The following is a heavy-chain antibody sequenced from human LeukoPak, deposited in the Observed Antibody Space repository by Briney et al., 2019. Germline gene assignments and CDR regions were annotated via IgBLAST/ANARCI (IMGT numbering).Heavy chain of an antibody. Sequence: SETLSLTCTVSGGSISSSTYYWRWIRQPPGKGLEWIASIYYTGSTNYNPSLKSRVTISVDTSKNQFSLKLSSVTAADTAVYYCARSRKYGAVTTYSWFDPWGQGTLVIVSS. V-gene: IGHV4-39*01. CDR2: IYYTGST. J-gene: IGHJ5*02. CDR1: GGSISSSTYY. D-gene: IGHD4-17*01. CDR3: ARSRKYGAVTTYSWFDP.